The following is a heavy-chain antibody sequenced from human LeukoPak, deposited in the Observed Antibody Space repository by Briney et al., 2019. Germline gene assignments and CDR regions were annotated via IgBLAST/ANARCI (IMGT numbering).Heavy chain of an antibody. D-gene: IGHD1-26*01. CDR1: GFTFTSYD. Sequence: SVKVSCKASGFTFTSYDINWVRQAPGQGLEWMGRIIPILGIANYAQKFQGRVTITADKSTSTAYMELSSLRSEDTAVYYCARDLGSGSLHYWGQGTLVTVSS. CDR2: IIPILGIA. CDR3: ARDLGSGSLHY. V-gene: IGHV1-69*04. J-gene: IGHJ4*02.